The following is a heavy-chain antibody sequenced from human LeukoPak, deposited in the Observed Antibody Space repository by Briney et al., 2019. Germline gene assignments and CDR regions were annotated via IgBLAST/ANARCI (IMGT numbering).Heavy chain of an antibody. J-gene: IGHJ6*02. V-gene: IGHV3-30-3*01. D-gene: IGHD3-3*01. CDR1: GFTFSSYA. Sequence: PGGSLRLSCAASGFTFSSYAMHWVRQAPGKGLEWVAVISYDGSNKYYADSVKGRFTISRDNSKNTLYLQMNSLKTEDTAVYYCTRDGTYYDFWSGYYGYGMDVWGQGTTVTVSS. CDR2: ISYDGSNK. CDR3: TRDGTYYDFWSGYYGYGMDV.